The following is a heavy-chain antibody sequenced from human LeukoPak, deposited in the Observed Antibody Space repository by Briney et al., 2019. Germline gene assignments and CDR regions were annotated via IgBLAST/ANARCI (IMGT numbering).Heavy chain of an antibody. D-gene: IGHD4-17*01. CDR2: ISWNSGSI. CDR3: AKDLRGDYDYYFDY. V-gene: IGHV3-9*01. J-gene: IGHJ4*02. CDR1: GFTFDDYA. Sequence: GGSLRLSCAASGFTFDDYAMHWVRQAPGKGLEWVSGISWNSGSIGYADSVKGRFTISRDNAKNSLYLQMNSLRAEDTALYYCAKDLRGDYDYYFDYWGQGTLVTVSS.